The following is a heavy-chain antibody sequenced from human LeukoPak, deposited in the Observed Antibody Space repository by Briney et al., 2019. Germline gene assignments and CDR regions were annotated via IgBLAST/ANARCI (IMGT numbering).Heavy chain of an antibody. V-gene: IGHV4-39*01. Sequence: SETLSLTCTVSGGSITSVSYYWGWIRQPPGKGLEWIGSIYYSGTTYSNPSLKSRVTISVDTSKKQFSLKMTSVTAADTAVYYCARRVVASSYFDYWGQGILVTVSS. CDR3: ARRVVASSYFDY. J-gene: IGHJ4*02. D-gene: IGHD6-13*01. CDR1: GGSITSVSYY. CDR2: IYYSGTT.